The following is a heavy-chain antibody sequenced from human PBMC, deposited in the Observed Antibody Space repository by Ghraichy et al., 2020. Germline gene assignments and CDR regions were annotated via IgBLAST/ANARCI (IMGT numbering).Heavy chain of an antibody. Sequence: ASVKVSCKASGYNFTGYYIHWVRQAPGQGLEWMGWINPNSGGTNYAQKFQGWVTMTRDTSISTAYMELSRLRSDDTAVYYCARVMGSSSIYDYWGQGTLVTASS. V-gene: IGHV1-2*04. CDR1: GYNFTGYY. CDR2: INPNSGGT. CDR3: ARVMGSSSIYDY. D-gene: IGHD6-13*01. J-gene: IGHJ4*02.